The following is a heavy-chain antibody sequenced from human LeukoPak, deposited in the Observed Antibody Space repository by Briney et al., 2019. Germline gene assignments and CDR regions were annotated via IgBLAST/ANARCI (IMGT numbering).Heavy chain of an antibody. Sequence: SETLSLTCTVSGGSISSYYWSWIRQPPGKGLEWIGYIYYSGSTNYNPSLKSRVTISVDTSKNQFSLKLSSVTAADTAVYYCARRPYSTTFDIWGQGTMVTVSS. J-gene: IGHJ3*02. CDR3: ARRPYSTTFDI. V-gene: IGHV4-59*08. CDR2: IYYSGST. CDR1: GGSISSYY. D-gene: IGHD6-13*01.